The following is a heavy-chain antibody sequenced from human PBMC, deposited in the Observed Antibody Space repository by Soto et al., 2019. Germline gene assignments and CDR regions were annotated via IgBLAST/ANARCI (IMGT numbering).Heavy chain of an antibody. CDR2: IIPILGTA. D-gene: IGHD1-1*01. Sequence: SVKVSCKASGGTFSSYAISWVRQAPGQGLEWMGGIIPILGTANYAQKFQGRVTITADESTSTAYMELSSLRSEDTAVYYCAVGAVQRDYYGMDVWGQGTTVTVSS. CDR1: GGTFSSYA. CDR3: AVGAVQRDYYGMDV. V-gene: IGHV1-69*13. J-gene: IGHJ6*02.